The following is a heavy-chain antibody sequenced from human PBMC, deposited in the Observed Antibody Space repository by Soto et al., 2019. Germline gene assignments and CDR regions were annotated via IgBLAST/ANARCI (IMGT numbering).Heavy chain of an antibody. Sequence: PSETLSLTCTFSGGSISSYYWSWIRQPPGKGLEWIGYIYYSGSTNYNPSLKSRVTISVDTSKNQFSLKLSSVTAADTAVYYCARFRPADWYMDVWGKGTTVTVSS. D-gene: IGHD6-25*01. CDR3: ARFRPADWYMDV. CDR2: IYYSGST. CDR1: GGSISSYY. V-gene: IGHV4-59*01. J-gene: IGHJ6*03.